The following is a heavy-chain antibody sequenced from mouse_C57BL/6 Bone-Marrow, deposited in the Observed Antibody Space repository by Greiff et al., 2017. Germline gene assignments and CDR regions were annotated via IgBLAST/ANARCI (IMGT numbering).Heavy chain of an antibody. D-gene: IGHD1-1*01. CDR1: GYSITSDY. Sequence: EVQRVESGPGLAKPSQTLSLTCSVTGYSITSDYWNWIRKFPGNKLEYMGYISYSGSTYYNPSLKSRISITRDTSKNQYYLQLNSVTTEDTATYYCARYPFTTVVATRYFDVWGTGTTVTVSS. V-gene: IGHV3-8*01. CDR2: ISYSGST. J-gene: IGHJ1*03. CDR3: ARYPFTTVVATRYFDV.